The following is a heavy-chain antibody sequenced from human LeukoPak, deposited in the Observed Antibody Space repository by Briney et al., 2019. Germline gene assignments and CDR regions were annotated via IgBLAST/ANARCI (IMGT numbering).Heavy chain of an antibody. CDR3: ASTSYYGSGSYVY. Sequence: PSETLSLTCTVSGGSISSYYWNWIRQPPGKGLEWIGYIYYSGSTNYIPSLKSRVTISVDTSKNQFSLKLSSVIAADTAVYYCASTSYYGSGSYVYWGQGTLVTVSS. V-gene: IGHV4-59*01. CDR1: GGSISSYY. CDR2: IYYSGST. J-gene: IGHJ4*02. D-gene: IGHD3-10*01.